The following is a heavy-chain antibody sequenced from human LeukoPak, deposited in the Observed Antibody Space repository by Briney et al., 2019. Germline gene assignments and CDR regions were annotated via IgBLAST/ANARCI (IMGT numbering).Heavy chain of an antibody. CDR2: FYYSGRT. CDR1: GGSISSGSYY. Sequence: SETLSLTCTVSGGSISSGSYYWDWIRQPPGKGLEWIGGFYYSGRTYYNPSLKSRVTISVDTSKNQFSLKLNSVTAADTAVYYCARHRSKWLQSSFDYWGQGTLVTVSS. D-gene: IGHD5-24*01. V-gene: IGHV4-39*01. CDR3: ARHRSKWLQSSFDY. J-gene: IGHJ4*02.